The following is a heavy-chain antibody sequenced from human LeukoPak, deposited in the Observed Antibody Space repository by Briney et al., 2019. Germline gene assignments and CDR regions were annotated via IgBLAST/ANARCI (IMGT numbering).Heavy chain of an antibody. V-gene: IGHV3-73*01. Sequence: SGGSLKLSCAAPGFTFSGSAMHWVRQASGKGLEWVGRIRSKANSYATAYAASVKGRFTISRDDSKNTAYLQMNSLKTEDTAVYYCTTPDNIVGGNAFDIWGQGTMVTASS. D-gene: IGHD1-26*01. CDR2: IRSKANSYAT. CDR1: GFTFSGSA. J-gene: IGHJ3*02. CDR3: TTPDNIVGGNAFDI.